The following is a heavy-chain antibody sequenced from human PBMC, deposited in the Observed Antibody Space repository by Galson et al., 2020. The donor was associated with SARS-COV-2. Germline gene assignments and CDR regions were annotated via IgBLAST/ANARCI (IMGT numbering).Heavy chain of an antibody. D-gene: IGHD3-22*01. CDR1: GYSVSTTNY. CDR2: VYPSGTT. CDR3: ARQGVNMIVLVTVPGWYFDL. Sequence: SETLSLTCTVSGYSVSTTNYWGWVRHPPGRGLEWIGSVYPSGTTYYNPSPKSRVTISVDTSKNQFSLRLDSVTAAATALYYCARQGVNMIVLVTVPGWYFDLWGRGTLVTGSS. V-gene: IGHV4-38-2*02. J-gene: IGHJ2*01.